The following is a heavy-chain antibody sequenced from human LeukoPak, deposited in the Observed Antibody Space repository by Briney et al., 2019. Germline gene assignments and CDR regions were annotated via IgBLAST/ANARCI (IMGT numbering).Heavy chain of an antibody. V-gene: IGHV4-34*01. CDR2: INHSGST. CDR3: ARGPSILTGYHDFDY. CDR1: GGSFSGNY. Sequence: SETLSITCAVYGGSFSGNYWSCIRQPPGKGLEWIGEINHSGSTNYNPSLKSRVTISVDTSKNQFSLKLSSVTAADTAVYYCARGPSILTGYHDFDYWGQGTLVTGSS. D-gene: IGHD3-9*01. J-gene: IGHJ4*02.